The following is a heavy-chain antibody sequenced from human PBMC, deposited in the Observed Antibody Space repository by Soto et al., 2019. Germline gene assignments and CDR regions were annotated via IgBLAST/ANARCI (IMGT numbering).Heavy chain of an antibody. CDR3: TRANYGSGSNYYYGLDV. J-gene: IGHJ6*02. D-gene: IGHD3-10*01. Sequence: QVQLVESGGGVVQPGRSLRLSCAASGFSFSRYGMHWVRQAPGKRLEWVAVIWFDGSNKYYADSVKGRFTISRDNPKNTQYLQTNSLRAEDTAVYYCTRANYGSGSNYYYGLDVWGQGTTVTVTS. CDR1: GFSFSRYG. V-gene: IGHV3-33*01. CDR2: IWFDGSNK.